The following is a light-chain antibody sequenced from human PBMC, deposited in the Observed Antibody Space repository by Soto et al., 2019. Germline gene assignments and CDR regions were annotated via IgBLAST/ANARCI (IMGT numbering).Light chain of an antibody. J-gene: IGKJ1*01. CDR3: QQSASAPRT. V-gene: IGKV1-39*01. Sequence: DLQMTQSPSSLSASVGDRVTITCRASQSITRYLNWYQQKPGKAPRLLIYGASTLQSGVSSRFSGSGSGTDFTLTIGSLQPEDFATYYCQQSASAPRTFGQGTKVEIK. CDR2: GAS. CDR1: QSITRY.